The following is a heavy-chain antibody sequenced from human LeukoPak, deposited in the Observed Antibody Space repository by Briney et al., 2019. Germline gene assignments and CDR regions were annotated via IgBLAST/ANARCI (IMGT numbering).Heavy chain of an antibody. CDR1: GFTFSSYT. J-gene: IGHJ4*02. Sequence: GGSLRLSCAASGFTFSSYTMSWVRQAPGKGLEWVSAISGSGGSTYYADSVKGRFTISRDNSKNTLYLQMDSLRAEDTAVYYCAKSVLLTTFDSWGQGTLVTVSS. V-gene: IGHV3-23*01. D-gene: IGHD4-11*01. CDR2: ISGSGGST. CDR3: AKSVLLTTFDS.